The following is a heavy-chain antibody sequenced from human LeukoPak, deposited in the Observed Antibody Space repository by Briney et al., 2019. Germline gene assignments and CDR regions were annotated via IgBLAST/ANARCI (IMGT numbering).Heavy chain of an antibody. Sequence: PSQTLSLTCTVSGGSISSGSYYWSWIRQPAGKGLEWIGRIYTSGSTNYNPSLKGRVTISVDTSKNQFSLKLSSVTAADTAVYYCAGLGTTTGYYYMDVWGKGTTVTVSS. CDR3: AGLGTTTGYYYMDV. D-gene: IGHD7-27*01. CDR1: GGSISSGSYY. J-gene: IGHJ6*03. V-gene: IGHV4-61*02. CDR2: IYTSGST.